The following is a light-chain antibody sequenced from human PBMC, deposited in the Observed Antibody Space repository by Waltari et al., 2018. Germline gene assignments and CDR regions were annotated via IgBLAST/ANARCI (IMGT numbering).Light chain of an antibody. J-gene: IGLJ2*01. CDR2: DVT. Sequence: QSALTQPASVSGSPGQSITISCSGTSSDVGGYNYVPWYQQHPGNAPKLIIFDVTRWPSGVSNRFSGSKSGNTASLTIFGLQAEDEADYYCASYTSTRTVVFGGGTRVTVL. CDR3: ASYTSTRTVV. V-gene: IGLV2-14*03. CDR1: SSDVGGYNY.